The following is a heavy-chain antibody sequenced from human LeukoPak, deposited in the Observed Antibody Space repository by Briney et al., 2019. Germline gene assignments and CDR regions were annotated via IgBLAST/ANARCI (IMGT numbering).Heavy chain of an antibody. V-gene: IGHV3-23*01. Sequence: GGSLRLSCAVSGFTFSSYAMNWVRQAPGKGLEWVSAISGGSDSTYYADSVKGRFTVSRDNSKNTLYLQMNGLRAEDTAVYYCAPDPNEWLRNYWGQGALVTVSS. J-gene: IGHJ4*02. CDR2: ISGGSDST. D-gene: IGHD5-12*01. CDR1: GFTFSSYA. CDR3: APDPNEWLRNY.